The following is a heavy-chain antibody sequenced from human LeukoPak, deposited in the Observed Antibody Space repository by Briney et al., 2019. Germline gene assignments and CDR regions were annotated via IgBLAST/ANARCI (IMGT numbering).Heavy chain of an antibody. Sequence: SETLSLTCAVYGGSFSGYYWSWIRQPPGKGLEWIGEINHSGSTNYNPSLKSRVTISVDTSKNQFSLKLSSVTAADTAVYYCARLSIAAVDYWGQGTLVTVSS. CDR2: INHSGST. V-gene: IGHV4-34*01. CDR3: ARLSIAAVDY. CDR1: GGSFSGYY. J-gene: IGHJ4*02. D-gene: IGHD6-6*01.